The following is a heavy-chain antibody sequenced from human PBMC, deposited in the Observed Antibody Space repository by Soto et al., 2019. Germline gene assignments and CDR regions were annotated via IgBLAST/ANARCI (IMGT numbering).Heavy chain of an antibody. Sequence: GGSLRLSCAASGFTFSNYAMSWVRQAPGKGLEWVSSISGRGSTTFYADSVKGRFTISRDNSKNTLYLQMNSLRAEDTAVYYCAESFGYSNSWPPFDYWGQGTLVTVSS. D-gene: IGHD6-13*01. J-gene: IGHJ4*02. CDR3: AESFGYSNSWPPFDY. CDR2: ISGRGSTT. V-gene: IGHV3-23*01. CDR1: GFTFSNYA.